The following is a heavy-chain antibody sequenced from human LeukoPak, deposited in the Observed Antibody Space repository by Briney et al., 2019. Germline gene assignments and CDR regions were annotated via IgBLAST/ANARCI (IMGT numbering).Heavy chain of an antibody. D-gene: IGHD4-17*01. V-gene: IGHV4-59*08. CDR1: GGSISSYY. CDR2: IYYSGST. J-gene: IGHJ4*02. CDR3: ARHLEHDYGDYRFGGDFDY. Sequence: SETLSLTCTVSGGSISSYYWSWIRQPPGKGLEWIGYIYYSGSTNYNPSLESRVTISVDTSKNQFSLKLSSVTAADTAVYYCARHLEHDYGDYRFGGDFDYWGQGTLVTVSS.